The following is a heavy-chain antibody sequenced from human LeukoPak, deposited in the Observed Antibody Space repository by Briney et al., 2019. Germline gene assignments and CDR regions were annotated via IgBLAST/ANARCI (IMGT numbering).Heavy chain of an antibody. V-gene: IGHV1-2*02. D-gene: IGHD6-19*01. CDR1: GYTFSGYY. Sequence: ASVKVSCKDSGYTFSGYYMHWVRQDPGQGLEWMGWINPNSGGTNYAQKFQGRVTMTRDTSISTAYMELSSLRSDDTAVYYCARDRSSGRDHDYWGQGTLVTVSS. CDR2: INPNSGGT. J-gene: IGHJ4*02. CDR3: ARDRSSGRDHDY.